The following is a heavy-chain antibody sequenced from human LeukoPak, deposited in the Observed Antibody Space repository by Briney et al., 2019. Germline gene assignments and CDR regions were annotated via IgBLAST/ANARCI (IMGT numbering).Heavy chain of an antibody. Sequence: PGGSLRLSCAASGFTFSSYSMNWVRQAPGKGLEWVSSISSSSSYIYYADSVKGRFTISRDNAKNSLYLQMNSLRAEDTAVYYCARDHSSGWIFDYWGQGTLVTVSS. J-gene: IGHJ4*02. CDR1: GFTFSSYS. CDR3: ARDHSSGWIFDY. V-gene: IGHV3-21*01. CDR2: ISSSSSYI. D-gene: IGHD6-19*01.